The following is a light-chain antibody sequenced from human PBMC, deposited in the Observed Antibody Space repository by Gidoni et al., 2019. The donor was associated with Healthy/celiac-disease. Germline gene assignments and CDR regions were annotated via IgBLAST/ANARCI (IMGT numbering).Light chain of an antibody. J-gene: IGKJ3*01. V-gene: IGKV1-33*01. CDR1: QDISNY. CDR2: DAS. Sequence: DIQMTQSPSSLSASVGDRVTITCQASQDISNYLNWYQQKPGKAPKLLIYDASNLETGVPSRFSGSGSGTDFTFTISSLQPEVIATYYCQQYDNLPWTFGPGTKVDIK. CDR3: QQYDNLPWT.